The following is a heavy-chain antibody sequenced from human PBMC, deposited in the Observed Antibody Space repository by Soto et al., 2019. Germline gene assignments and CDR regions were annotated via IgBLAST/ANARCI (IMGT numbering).Heavy chain of an antibody. V-gene: IGHV1-8*01. CDR1: GYTFTSYD. D-gene: IGHD6-13*01. Sequence: QVQLVQSGAEVKKPGASVKVSCKASGYTFTSYDINWVRQATGQGLEWMGWMNPNSGNTVYAQKFQGRVTVTRNTSISTADMELSSLRSEDTAVYYCARGHSSSWYVCDYWGQGTLVTVSS. CDR3: ARGHSSSWYVCDY. CDR2: MNPNSGNT. J-gene: IGHJ4*02.